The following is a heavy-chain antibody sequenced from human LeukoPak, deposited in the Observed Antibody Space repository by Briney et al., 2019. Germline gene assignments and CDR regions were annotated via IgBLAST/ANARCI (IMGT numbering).Heavy chain of an antibody. CDR1: GGTFSSYA. Sequence: SVKVSCKASGGTFSSYAISWVRQAPGQGLEWMGGIIPIFGTANYAQKFQGRVTITADESTSTAYMELSSLRSEDTAVYYCARAYCSSTSCPSIYYFDYWGQGTLVTVSS. CDR2: IIPIFGTA. V-gene: IGHV1-69*13. D-gene: IGHD2-2*01. CDR3: ARAYCSSTSCPSIYYFDY. J-gene: IGHJ4*02.